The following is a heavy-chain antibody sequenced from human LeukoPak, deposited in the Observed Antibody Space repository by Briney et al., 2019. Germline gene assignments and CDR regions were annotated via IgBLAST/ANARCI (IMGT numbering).Heavy chain of an antibody. CDR1: GGSISSYC. J-gene: IGHJ4*02. CDR2: IYYSGST. CDR3: ARDQGGAVDY. V-gene: IGHV4-59*01. Sequence: PSETLSLTCTVSGGSISSYCWSGIRQPPGKGLEWIGYIYYSGSTNYNPSLKSRVTISVDTSKNQFSLKLSSVTAADTAVYYCARDQGGAVDYWGQGTLVTVSS. D-gene: IGHD1-26*01.